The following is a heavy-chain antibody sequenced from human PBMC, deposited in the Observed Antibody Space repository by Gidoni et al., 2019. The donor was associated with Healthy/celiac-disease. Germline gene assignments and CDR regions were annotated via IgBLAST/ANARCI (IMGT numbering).Heavy chain of an antibody. CDR1: GFTVSSCW. CDR3: ARDDSWGV. D-gene: IGHD3-10*01. V-gene: IGHV3-74*01. Sequence: EVQLVVSGVGLVQPGGSLRLSCAAAGFTVSSCWLHWVRQAPGKGLVCVSRINSDGSSTSYADSVEGRFTISRDNAKNTLYLQMNSLRAEDTAVYYCARDDSWGVWGQGTLVTVSS. CDR2: INSDGSST. J-gene: IGHJ4*02.